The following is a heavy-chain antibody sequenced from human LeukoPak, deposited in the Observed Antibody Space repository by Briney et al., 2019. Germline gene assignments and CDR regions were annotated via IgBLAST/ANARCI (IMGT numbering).Heavy chain of an antibody. D-gene: IGHD2-2*01. CDR2: IIPIFGTA. J-gene: IGHJ4*02. Sequence: SVKVSCKASGGTFSSYAISWVRQGPEQGLEWMGGIIPIFGTANYAQKFQGRVTITADESTSTAYMELSSLRSEDTAVYYCARGYCSSTSCLPGVYWGQGTLVTVSS. CDR3: ARGYCSSTSCLPGVY. CDR1: GGTFSSYA. V-gene: IGHV1-69*13.